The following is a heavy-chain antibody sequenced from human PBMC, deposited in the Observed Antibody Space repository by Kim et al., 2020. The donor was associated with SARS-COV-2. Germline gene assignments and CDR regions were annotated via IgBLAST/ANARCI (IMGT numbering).Heavy chain of an antibody. CDR3: TTDPSAAASHGMDV. V-gene: IGHV3-15*01. Sequence: GGSLRLSCAASGFTFSNAWMSWVRQAPGKGLEWVGRIKSKTDGGTTDYAAPVKGRFTISRDDSKNTLYLQMNSLKTEDTAVYYCTTDPSAAASHGMDVWGQGTTVTVSS. CDR2: IKSKTDGGTT. CDR1: GFTFSNAW. D-gene: IGHD2-2*01. J-gene: IGHJ6*02.